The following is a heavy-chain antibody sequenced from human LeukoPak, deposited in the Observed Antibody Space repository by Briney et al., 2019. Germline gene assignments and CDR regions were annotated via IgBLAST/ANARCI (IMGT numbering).Heavy chain of an antibody. Sequence: GGSLRLSCAASGFTFSSYSMNWVRQAPGKGLEWVSYISSSSSTIYYADSVKGRFTISRDNAKNSLYLPMNSLRAEDTAVYYCARVGEQQLDFAFYYYYMDVWGKGTTVTVSS. CDR1: GFTFSSYS. V-gene: IGHV3-48*01. CDR2: ISSSSSTI. CDR3: ARVGEQQLDFAFYYYYMDV. D-gene: IGHD6-13*01. J-gene: IGHJ6*03.